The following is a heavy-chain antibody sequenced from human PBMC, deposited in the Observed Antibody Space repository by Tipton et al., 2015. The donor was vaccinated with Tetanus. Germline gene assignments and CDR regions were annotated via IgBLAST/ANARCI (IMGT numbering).Heavy chain of an antibody. V-gene: IGHV4-31*03. J-gene: IGHJ5*02. Sequence: TLSLTCTVSGGSISGSPYFWNWPRHQPGKGLEWIGYIYYSGSTHYNPSFKSRVTMSVDTSKNQFSLKLSSVTAADTAIYYCARDQGGGRVVRLNWFDPWGQGTLVTVSS. CDR1: GGSISGSPYF. CDR3: ARDQGGGRVVRLNWFDP. D-gene: IGHD6-6*01. CDR2: IYYSGST.